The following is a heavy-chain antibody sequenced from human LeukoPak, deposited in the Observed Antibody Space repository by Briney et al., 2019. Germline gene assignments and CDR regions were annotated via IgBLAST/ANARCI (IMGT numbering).Heavy chain of an antibody. D-gene: IGHD5-24*01. CDR1: GFSFSNYA. CDR2: ISYDGSNK. CDR3: ARDAVRSGEMGRVGY. J-gene: IGHJ4*02. Sequence: PGGSLRLSCAASGFSFSNYAMHWVRQAPGKGLGWVAVISYDGSNKFYVDSVKGRFTISRDNSMNTLFLQMNSLRAEDTAVYYCARDAVRSGEMGRVGYWGQGTLVTVSS. V-gene: IGHV3-30*04.